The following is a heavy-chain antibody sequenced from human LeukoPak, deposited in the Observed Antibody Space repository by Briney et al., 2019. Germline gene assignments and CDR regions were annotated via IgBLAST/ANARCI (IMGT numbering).Heavy chain of an antibody. CDR2: INPSGGDT. CDR3: AREVMDSLRFDY. V-gene: IGHV1-46*01. CDR1: GYTFTSYY. Sequence: PGASAKVPCKASGYTFTSYYMHWVRQAPGQGPEWMGIINPSGGDTSYAQKFQGRLTMTRDTSTNTVYMELTSLRSEDTAVYYCAREVMDSLRFDYWGQGTLVTVSS. D-gene: IGHD2-2*03. J-gene: IGHJ4*02.